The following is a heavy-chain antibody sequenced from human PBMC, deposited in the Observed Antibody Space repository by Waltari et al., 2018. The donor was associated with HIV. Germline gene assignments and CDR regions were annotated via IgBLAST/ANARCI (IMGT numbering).Heavy chain of an antibody. CDR2: IIPILGIA. Sequence: QVQLVQSGAEGKKPGSSVKVSCQASGGTVRRYTISWVRQAPGQGLEWMGRIIPILGIANYAQKFQGRVTITADKSTSTAYMELSSLRSEDTAVYYCAIPKGDKRHAFDIWGQGTMVTVSS. D-gene: IGHD2-15*01. CDR3: AIPKGDKRHAFDI. J-gene: IGHJ3*02. V-gene: IGHV1-69*02. CDR1: GGTVRRYT.